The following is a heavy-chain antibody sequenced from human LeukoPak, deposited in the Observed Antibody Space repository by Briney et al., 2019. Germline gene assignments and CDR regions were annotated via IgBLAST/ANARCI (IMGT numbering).Heavy chain of an antibody. V-gene: IGHV5-51*01. CDR3: ARLRGEGDYSSNDY. Sequence: GESLKISCQGSGCNFISNWIGWVRQMPGKGLEWMGIIYPGDSDTRYSPSFQGQVTISADKSISTAYLQWSSLKASDTAMYYCARLRGEGDYSSNDYWGQGTLVTVSS. CDR1: GCNFISNW. CDR2: IYPGDSDT. J-gene: IGHJ4*02. D-gene: IGHD4-11*01.